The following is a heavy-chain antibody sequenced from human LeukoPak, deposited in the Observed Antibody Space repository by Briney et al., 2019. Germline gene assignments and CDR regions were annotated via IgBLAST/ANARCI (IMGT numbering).Heavy chain of an antibody. J-gene: IGHJ3*01. D-gene: IGHD3-22*01. V-gene: IGHV3-9*03. Sequence: GGSLRLSCVASGFTFDDYAMHWVRQAPGKGLEWVSGISWNSGSVDYADSVKGRFTISRDNAKNSLYLQMNSLRAEDMALYYCAKDYDTTPLGNAFDFWGQGTMVTVSS. CDR2: ISWNSGSV. CDR1: GFTFDDYA. CDR3: AKDYDTTPLGNAFDF.